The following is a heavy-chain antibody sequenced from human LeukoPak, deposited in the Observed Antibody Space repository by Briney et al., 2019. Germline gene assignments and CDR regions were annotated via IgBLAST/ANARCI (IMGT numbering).Heavy chain of an antibody. CDR3: ARVRTYSSGPFGY. D-gene: IGHD6-19*01. Sequence: EASVKVSCKASGYTFTSYAMHWVRQAPGQRLEWMGWINAGNGNTKYSQKFQGRVTFTRDTSASTAYMELSSLRSEDTAVYYCARVRTYSSGPFGYWGQGTLATVSS. CDR2: INAGNGNT. J-gene: IGHJ4*02. V-gene: IGHV1-3*01. CDR1: GYTFTSYA.